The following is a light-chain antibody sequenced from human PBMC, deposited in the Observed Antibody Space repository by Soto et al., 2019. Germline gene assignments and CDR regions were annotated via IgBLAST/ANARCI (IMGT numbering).Light chain of an antibody. CDR3: SSYTSSSTYL. CDR1: SSDVGAYNS. J-gene: IGLJ1*01. Sequence: QSVLTQPASVSGSPGQSITISCTGTSSDVGAYNSVSWYQQHPDKAPKLMIYEVSYRPSGVSNRFSGSKSDNTASLTISGLHTEDEADYYCSSYTSSSTYLFGTGTKVTVL. V-gene: IGLV2-14*03. CDR2: EVS.